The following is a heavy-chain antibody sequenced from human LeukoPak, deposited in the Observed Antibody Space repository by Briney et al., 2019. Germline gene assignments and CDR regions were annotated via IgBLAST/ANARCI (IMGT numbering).Heavy chain of an antibody. CDR1: GFSFTTYG. D-gene: IGHD3-10*01. Sequence: PGTSLRLSCAASGFSFTTYGMHWVRQAPLKGLEWLAAISYDGSNKYYADSVKGRFTISRDNSKNTLYLQMNSLRAEDTAVYYCARAPAYYYAPLDYWGQGTLVTVSS. V-gene: IGHV3-30*03. CDR2: ISYDGSNK. J-gene: IGHJ4*02. CDR3: ARAPAYYYAPLDY.